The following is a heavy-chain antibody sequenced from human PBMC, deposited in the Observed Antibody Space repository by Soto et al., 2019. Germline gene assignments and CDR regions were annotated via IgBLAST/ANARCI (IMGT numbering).Heavy chain of an antibody. Sequence: GGSLRLSCAASGFTFSSYSMNWVRQAQGKGLEWVSSISSSSSYIYYADSVKGRFTISRDNAKNSLYLQMNSLRAEDTAVYYCARDDFSGGRCYSLSYYYYGMDVWGQGTTVTVSS. CDR2: ISSSSSYI. CDR1: GFTFSSYS. J-gene: IGHJ6*02. V-gene: IGHV3-21*01. CDR3: ARDDFSGGRCYSLSYYYYGMDV. D-gene: IGHD2-15*01.